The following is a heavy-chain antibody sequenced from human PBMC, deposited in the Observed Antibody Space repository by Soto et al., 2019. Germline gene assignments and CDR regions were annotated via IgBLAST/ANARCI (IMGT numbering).Heavy chain of an antibody. Sequence: QVHLQESGPGLVKPSXTXXXTCTVSGGSISGXXXXXXXXXXEKGLEWIGRIWDTMNAKYNPSLTTRVTMSVDTSKNQFTLYVNSLTAADTAIYYCARGPRTYGDYGYHFDYWGQGTLATVSS. CDR3: ARGPRTYGDYGYHFDY. D-gene: IGHD4-17*01. CDR1: GGSISGXX. CDR2: IWDTMNA. V-gene: IGHV4-4*07. J-gene: IGHJ4*02.